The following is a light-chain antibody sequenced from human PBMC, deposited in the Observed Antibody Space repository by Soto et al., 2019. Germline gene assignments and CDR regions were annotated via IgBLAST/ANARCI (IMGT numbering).Light chain of an antibody. V-gene: IGLV2-14*03. CDR3: CSYTSSVTYV. Sequence: QSALTQPASVSGYPGQSITISCTGTSSDVGAYNSVSWYQQHPGEAPKLVIYDVSSRPSGVSDRFSGSKSGSTASLTISGLQAEDEADYYCCSYTSSVTYVFGTGTKVTVL. CDR1: SSDVGAYNS. J-gene: IGLJ1*01. CDR2: DVS.